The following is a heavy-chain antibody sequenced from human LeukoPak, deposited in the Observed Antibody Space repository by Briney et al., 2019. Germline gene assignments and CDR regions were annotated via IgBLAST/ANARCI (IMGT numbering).Heavy chain of an antibody. CDR2: IYYSGST. CDR1: GGSISSGGYY. Sequence: SETLSLTCTVSGGSISSGGYYWSWIRQHPGKGLEWIGYIYYSGSTYYNPSLKSRVTISVDTSKNQFSLKLSSVTAADTAVYYCARQKLFYYYYYMDVWGKGTTVTVSS. CDR3: ARQKLFYYYYYMDV. J-gene: IGHJ6*03. V-gene: IGHV4-31*03.